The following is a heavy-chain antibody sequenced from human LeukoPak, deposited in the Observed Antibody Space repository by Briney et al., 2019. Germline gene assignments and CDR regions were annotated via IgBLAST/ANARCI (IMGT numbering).Heavy chain of an antibody. CDR1: GYTFTSYG. CDR3: ASITMVRGVYNWFDP. CDR2: ISAYNGNT. V-gene: IGHV1-18*01. D-gene: IGHD3-10*01. J-gene: IGHJ5*02. Sequence: ASVKVSCKASGYTFTSYGISWVRQAPGQGLEWMGWISAYNGNTNYAQKLQGRVTMTTDTSTSTAYMELRSLRSDDTAVYYCASITMVRGVYNWFDPWGQGTLVTVSS.